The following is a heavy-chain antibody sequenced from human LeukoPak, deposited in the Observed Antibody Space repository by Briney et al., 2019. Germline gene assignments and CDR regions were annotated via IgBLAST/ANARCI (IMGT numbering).Heavy chain of an antibody. V-gene: IGHV3-30*03. J-gene: IGHJ3*02. Sequence: GGSLRLSCAASGFTFSGYGMHWVRQAPGKGLEWVAVISYDGSNKFYADSVKGRFTISRDNSKNTLYLQMNSLRAEDTAVYYCARQYDSSGYSAFDIWGQGTMVTVSS. D-gene: IGHD3-22*01. CDR2: ISYDGSNK. CDR3: ARQYDSSGYSAFDI. CDR1: GFTFSGYG.